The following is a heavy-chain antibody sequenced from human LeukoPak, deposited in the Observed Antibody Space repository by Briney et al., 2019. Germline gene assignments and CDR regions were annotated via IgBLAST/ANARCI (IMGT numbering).Heavy chain of an antibody. V-gene: IGHV3-23*01. D-gene: IGHD2-2*02. CDR3: AKVYCSSTSCYMGPYFQH. CDR1: GFTFSSYA. J-gene: IGHJ1*01. Sequence: GGSLRLSCAASGFTFSSYAVSWVRQAPGKGLEWVSAISGSGGSTYYADSVKGRFTISRDNSKNTLYLQMNSLRAEDTAVYYCAKVYCSSTSCYMGPYFQHWGQGTLVTVSS. CDR2: ISGSGGST.